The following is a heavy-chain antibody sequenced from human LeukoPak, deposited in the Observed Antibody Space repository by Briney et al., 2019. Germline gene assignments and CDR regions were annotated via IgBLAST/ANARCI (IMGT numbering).Heavy chain of an antibody. D-gene: IGHD1-26*01. V-gene: IGHV3-13*01. J-gene: IGHJ4*02. Sequence: GGSLRLSCAASGFTVSSYAMHWVRQPLGKGLEWVSALGIAGDTFYPGSVTGRFTISRENAKNSLYLQMNSLRAEDTAMYYCARQKQSHGNFDYWGQGTLVTVSS. CDR1: GFTVSSYA. CDR3: ARQKQSHGNFDY. CDR2: LGIAGDT.